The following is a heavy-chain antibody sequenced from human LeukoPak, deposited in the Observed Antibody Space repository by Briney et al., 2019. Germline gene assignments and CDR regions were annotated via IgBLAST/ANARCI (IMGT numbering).Heavy chain of an antibody. D-gene: IGHD4-11*01. Sequence: SETLSLTCAVYGGSFSGYYWSWIRQPPGKGLEWIGEINHSGSTNYNPSLKSRVTISVDTSKNQFSLKLSSVTAADTAVYYCARNTVTTTGIDYWSQGTLVTVSS. V-gene: IGHV4-34*01. CDR2: INHSGST. CDR3: ARNTVTTTGIDY. CDR1: GGSFSGYY. J-gene: IGHJ4*02.